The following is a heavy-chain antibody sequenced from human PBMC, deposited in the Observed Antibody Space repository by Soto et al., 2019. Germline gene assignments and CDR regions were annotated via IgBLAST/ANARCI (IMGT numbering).Heavy chain of an antibody. CDR1: GFTVSSNY. CDR2: IYSGGSI. Sequence: EVQLVESGGGLVQPGGSLRLSCAASGFTVSSNYMSWVRQAPGKGLEWVSVIYSGGSIYYADSVKGRFTISRDNSKNTLYLQMNSLRAEDTAVYYCASLGYCISTSCPTRVYGMDVWGQGTTVTVSS. J-gene: IGHJ6*02. D-gene: IGHD2-2*01. V-gene: IGHV3-66*01. CDR3: ASLGYCISTSCPTRVYGMDV.